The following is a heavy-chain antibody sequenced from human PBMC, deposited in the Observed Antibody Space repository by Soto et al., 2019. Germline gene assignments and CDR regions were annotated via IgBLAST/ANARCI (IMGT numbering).Heavy chain of an antibody. V-gene: IGHV3-23*01. CDR3: ARYCSSTSCPGTDAFDI. Sequence: PGGSLRLSCAASGFTFSSYAMSWVRQAPGKGLEWVSAISGSGGSTYYADSVKGRFTISRDNSKNTLYLQMNSLRAEDTAVYYCARYCSSTSCPGTDAFDIWGQGTMVTVSS. CDR1: GFTFSSYA. D-gene: IGHD2-2*01. J-gene: IGHJ3*02. CDR2: ISGSGGST.